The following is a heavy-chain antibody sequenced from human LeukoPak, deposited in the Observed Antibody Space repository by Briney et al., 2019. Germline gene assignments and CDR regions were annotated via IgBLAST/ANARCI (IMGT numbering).Heavy chain of an antibody. V-gene: IGHV3-15*01. CDR3: TTDLGLTMIRGVIVY. CDR1: GFTFTNAW. Sequence: GGSLRLSCAGSGFTFTNAWMTWVRQAPGKGLEWVGRIKSKGDGETTDYAAPVKGRFSMSRDDSKATMYLQMYSLEAEDTAVYYCTTDLGLTMIRGVIVYWGQGALVTVSS. CDR2: IKSKGDGETT. J-gene: IGHJ4*02. D-gene: IGHD3-10*01.